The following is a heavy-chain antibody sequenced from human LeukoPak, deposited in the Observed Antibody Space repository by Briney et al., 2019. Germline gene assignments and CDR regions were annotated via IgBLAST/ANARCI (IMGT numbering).Heavy chain of an antibody. V-gene: IGHV3-23*01. J-gene: IGHJ4*02. CDR2: ISGSGGST. Sequence: PGGSLRLSCAASGFIFSSYAMSWVRQAPGKGLEWVSAISGSGGSTYYADSVKGRFAISRDNSKNTLYLQMNSLRAEDTAVYYCAKVGYYDSSGYRGVYFDYWGQGTLVTVSS. D-gene: IGHD3-22*01. CDR3: AKVGYYDSSGYRGVYFDY. CDR1: GFIFSSYA.